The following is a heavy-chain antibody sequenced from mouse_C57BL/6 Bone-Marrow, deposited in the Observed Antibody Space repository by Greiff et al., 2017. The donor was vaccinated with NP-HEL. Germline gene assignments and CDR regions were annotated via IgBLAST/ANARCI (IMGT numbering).Heavy chain of an antibody. CDR3: ARETTTVVATDWYFDV. CDR2: IYPRSGNT. Sequence: VQLQESGAELARPGASVKLSCKASGYTFTSYGISWVKQRTGQGLEWIGEIYPRSGNTYYNEKFKGKATLTADKSSSTAYMELRSLTSEDSAVYFCARETTTVVATDWYFDVWGTGTTVTVSS. CDR1: GYTFTSYG. D-gene: IGHD1-1*01. V-gene: IGHV1-81*01. J-gene: IGHJ1*03.